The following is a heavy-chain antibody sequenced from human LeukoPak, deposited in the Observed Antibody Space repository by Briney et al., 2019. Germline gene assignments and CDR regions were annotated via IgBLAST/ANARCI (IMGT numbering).Heavy chain of an antibody. V-gene: IGHV4-59*08. CDR2: ISYTGST. J-gene: IGHJ4*02. Sequence: SETLSLTCSVSGGSISSYYWNWIRQPPGKGLEWIGYISYTGSTNYNPSLKSRLTISVDTSKNQFSLKLRSVAAADTAVYYCARHSNSGSYSGGHWGQGTLVTVSS. CDR1: GGSISSYY. CDR3: ARHSNSGSYSGGH. D-gene: IGHD1-26*01.